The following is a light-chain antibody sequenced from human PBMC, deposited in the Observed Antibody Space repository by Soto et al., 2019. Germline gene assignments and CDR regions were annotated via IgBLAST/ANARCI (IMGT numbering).Light chain of an antibody. Sequence: EIVLTQSPGTLSLSPGERATLSCRASQTVSSNYLAWYQQKPGQAPSLLIFDSSSRATGIPDRVSGSGSGTDFTLTISRLEPEDYAVYYCQHYGNSTPNAFGQGTKLEI. CDR2: DSS. V-gene: IGKV3-20*01. CDR1: QTVSSNY. CDR3: QHYGNSTPNA. J-gene: IGKJ2*01.